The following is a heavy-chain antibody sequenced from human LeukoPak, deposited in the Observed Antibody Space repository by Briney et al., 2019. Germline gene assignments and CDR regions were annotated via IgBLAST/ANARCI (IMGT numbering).Heavy chain of an antibody. V-gene: IGHV1-2*02. Sequence: ASVKVSCKSFGYTFTGYYIHWVRQALGQGLEWMGWINPESGATDYAQKFQGRVTMTRDTSISTAYMDLTSLRSDDTAVYYCARGLYHSDSSGYYSYWGQRTLVTVSS. CDR2: INPESGAT. D-gene: IGHD3-22*01. CDR1: GYTFTGYY. J-gene: IGHJ4*02. CDR3: ARGLYHSDSSGYYSY.